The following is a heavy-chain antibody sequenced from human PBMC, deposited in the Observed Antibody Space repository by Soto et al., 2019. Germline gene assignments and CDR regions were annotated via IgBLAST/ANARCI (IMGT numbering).Heavy chain of an antibody. Sequence: PSQTLSLTCAISGDSVSSNSAAWNWIRQSPSRGLEWLGRTYYRSKWYNDYAVSVKSRITTNPYTSKNQYSLQLNSVTPEDTAVYYCARAALPPYCSSTSCYRYGDWFDPWGQGTLVTVSS. CDR1: GDSVSSNSAA. J-gene: IGHJ5*02. D-gene: IGHD2-2*02. V-gene: IGHV6-1*01. CDR2: TYYRSKWYN. CDR3: ARAALPPYCSSTSCYRYGDWFDP.